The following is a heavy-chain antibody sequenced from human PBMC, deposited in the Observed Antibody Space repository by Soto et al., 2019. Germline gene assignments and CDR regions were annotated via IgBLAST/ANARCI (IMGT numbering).Heavy chain of an antibody. CDR3: ARSSTYGDYIYGMDV. Sequence: QVQLVQSGAEVKKPGSSVKVSCKASGGTFSSYAISWVRQAPGQGLEWMGGIIPIFATANYAQKCQGRAAITADESTSTAYMELRSVRSEDTAVYYCARSSTYGDYIYGMDVWGQGTTVTVSS. J-gene: IGHJ6*02. D-gene: IGHD4-17*01. CDR1: GGTFSSYA. V-gene: IGHV1-69*01. CDR2: IIPIFATA.